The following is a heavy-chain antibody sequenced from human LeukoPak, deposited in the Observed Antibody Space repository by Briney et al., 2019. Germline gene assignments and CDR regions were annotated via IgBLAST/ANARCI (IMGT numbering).Heavy chain of an antibody. CDR1: GFTFSSYA. CDR3: AKVPRQHIVVVPDAFDI. V-gene: IGHV3-23*01. Sequence: GGSLRLSCAASGFTFSSYAMSWVRQAPGKGLEWVSAISGSGGSTYYADSVKGRFTISRDHSKNTLYLQMNSLRAEDTAVYYCAKVPRQHIVVVPDAFDIWGQGTMVTVSS. D-gene: IGHD2-21*01. J-gene: IGHJ3*02. CDR2: ISGSGGST.